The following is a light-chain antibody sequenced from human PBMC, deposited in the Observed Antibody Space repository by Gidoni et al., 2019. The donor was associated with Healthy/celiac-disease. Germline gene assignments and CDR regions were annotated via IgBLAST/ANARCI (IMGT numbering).Light chain of an antibody. Sequence: ILMTPYPPTLCVSPGERATLSCRASQSVSSNLAWYQQKPGQAPRLLIYGASTRATGIPARFSGSGSGTEFTLTISSLQSEDFAVYYCQQYNNWPPLTFGGGTKVEIK. J-gene: IGKJ4*01. CDR1: QSVSSN. V-gene: IGKV3-15*01. CDR2: GAS. CDR3: QQYNNWPPLT.